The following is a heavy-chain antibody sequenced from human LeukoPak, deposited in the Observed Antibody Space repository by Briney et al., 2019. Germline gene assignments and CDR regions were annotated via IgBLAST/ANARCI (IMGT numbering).Heavy chain of an antibody. CDR1: GFTFSSYW. Sequence: PGGSLRLSCAASGFTFSSYWMSWVRQAPGKGPEWVANIKKDGSEKKYVDSVKGRFTISRDNAENSLYLQMNSLRVEDTAVYYCVRGGGSDLYLGWFDPWGQGTLVTLS. V-gene: IGHV3-7*01. CDR2: IKKDGSEK. D-gene: IGHD3-16*01. J-gene: IGHJ5*02. CDR3: VRGGGSDLYLGWFDP.